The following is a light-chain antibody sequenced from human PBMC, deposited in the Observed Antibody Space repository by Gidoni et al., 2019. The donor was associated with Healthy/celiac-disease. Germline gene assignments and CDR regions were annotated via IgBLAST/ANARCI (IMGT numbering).Light chain of an antibody. V-gene: IGKV1-13*02. Sequence: GDRVTITCRASQGISSAFAWYQQKPGKAPKLLIYDASSLESGVPSTFSGSGSGTDFTLTISSLQPEDFATYYCQQFNSYPWTFGQGTKVEIK. CDR1: QGISSA. J-gene: IGKJ1*01. CDR2: DAS. CDR3: QQFNSYPWT.